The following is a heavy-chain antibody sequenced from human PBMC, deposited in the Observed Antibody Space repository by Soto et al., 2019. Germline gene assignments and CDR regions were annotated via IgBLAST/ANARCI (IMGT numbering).Heavy chain of an antibody. D-gene: IGHD5-12*01. V-gene: IGHV3-30-3*01. J-gene: IGHJ4*02. CDR3: ATCTLPLSWNWLQSAAGKFDY. CDR2: ISSDGNNK. CDR1: EFSFNNYA. Sequence: QVHLVESGGGVVRPGTSLRVSCSASEFSFNNYAVHWVRQAPGEGLEWVALISSDGNNKYYPDSVRGRFTISRDHSNNTVYLQMHSLRVDDTAVYYCATCTLPLSWNWLQSAAGKFDYWGQGTLVTVSS.